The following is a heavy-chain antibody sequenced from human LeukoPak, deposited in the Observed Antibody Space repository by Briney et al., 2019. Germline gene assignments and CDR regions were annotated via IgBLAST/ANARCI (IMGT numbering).Heavy chain of an antibody. CDR3: ARSLSTSPHIYFDY. J-gene: IGHJ4*02. V-gene: IGHV1-18*04. Sequence: ASVKVSCKASGYTFTSYGISWVRQAPGQGLEWMGWISAYNGNTNYAQKLQGRVSMTTDTSTSTAYMELRSLRSDDTAVYYCARSLSTSPHIYFDYWGQGTLVTVSS. CDR2: ISAYNGNT. CDR1: GYTFTSYG.